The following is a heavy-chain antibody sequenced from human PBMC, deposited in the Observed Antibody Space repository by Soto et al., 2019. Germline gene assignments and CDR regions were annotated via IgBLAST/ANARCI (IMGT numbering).Heavy chain of an antibody. CDR2: IYFSGNT. CDR3: ARVPLTRCSGGSFSSASFSAIDY. CDR1: GGSVSTSRFF. D-gene: IGHD2-15*01. Sequence: QLQLQQSGPGLVKPSETLSLTCTVAGGSVSTSRFFWGWIRQPPGEGLEWIGTIYFSGNTYYNPSRRSRVPTSVDTSQNQFSFQLSSVSAAATAVSCCARVPLTRCSGGSFSSASFSAIDYWGQGTLVTVSS. J-gene: IGHJ4*02. V-gene: IGHV4-39*01.